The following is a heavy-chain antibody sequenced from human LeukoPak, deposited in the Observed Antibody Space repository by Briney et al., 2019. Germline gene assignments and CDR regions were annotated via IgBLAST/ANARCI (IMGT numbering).Heavy chain of an antibody. J-gene: IGHJ6*03. D-gene: IGHD3-10*01. Sequence: SETLSLTCTVSGGSISSYYWSWIRQPPGKGLEWIGYIYYSGSTNYNPSLKSRVTISVDTSKNQFSLKLSSVTAADTAVYYCARGRSSMVRGYYYSMDVWGKGTTVTISS. CDR1: GGSISSYY. CDR3: ARGRSSMVRGYYYSMDV. CDR2: IYYSGST. V-gene: IGHV4-59*01.